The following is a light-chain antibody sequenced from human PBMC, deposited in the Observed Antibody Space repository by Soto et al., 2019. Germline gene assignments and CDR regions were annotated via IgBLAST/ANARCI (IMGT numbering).Light chain of an antibody. Sequence: QSALTQPPSASGSPGQSVTISCTGTSSDVGGYNYVSWYQQYPGKAPRLIIYEVTKRPSGVPDRFSGSKSGNTASLTVSGLQADDEADYYCASYAGSITLSGGGTKLTVL. CDR2: EVT. V-gene: IGLV2-8*01. J-gene: IGLJ2*01. CDR1: SSDVGGYNY. CDR3: ASYAGSITL.